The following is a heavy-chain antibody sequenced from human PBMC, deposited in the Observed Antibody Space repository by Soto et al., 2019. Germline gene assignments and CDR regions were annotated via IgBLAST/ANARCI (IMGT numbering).Heavy chain of an antibody. CDR2: ISGDGTTI. Sequence: EVQLVESGGDSVQPGGSLRLSCAASGFPFSSYWLHWVRHTPGTGLEWVSRISGDGTTIYYADSVTGRFTVSRANATNTLSLQMSGLGSDDTAGYDCSREYYGLLTGYYNDHWGQGTLVSVSS. CDR3: SREYYGLLTGYYNDH. D-gene: IGHD3-9*01. V-gene: IGHV3-74*01. CDR1: GFPFSSYW. J-gene: IGHJ4*02.